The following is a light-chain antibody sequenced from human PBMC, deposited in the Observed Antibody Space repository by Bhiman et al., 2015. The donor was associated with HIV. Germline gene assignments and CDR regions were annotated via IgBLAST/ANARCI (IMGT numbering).Light chain of an antibody. Sequence: QSALTQPASVSGSPGQSITISCIGTNNDIGKYDTVSWYQQHPGKAPKLIIYEVNRRPSGVPDRFSASKSGNTASLTVSGLQPEDEANYYCNSLTSSLTYVFGTGTNVTVL. V-gene: IGLV2-14*01. CDR2: EVN. CDR3: NSLTSSLTYV. J-gene: IGLJ1*01. CDR1: NNDIGKYDT.